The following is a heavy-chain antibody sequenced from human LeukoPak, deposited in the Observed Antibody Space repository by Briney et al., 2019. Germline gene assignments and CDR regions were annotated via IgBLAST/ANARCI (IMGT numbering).Heavy chain of an antibody. J-gene: IGHJ5*02. CDR3: ARDPEIYYDSSGYYNWFDP. V-gene: IGHV4-39*07. CDR2: IYYSGST. Sequence: PSETLSLTCTVSGGSISSSSYYWGWIRQPPGKGLEWIGSIYYSGSTYYNPSLKSRVTISVDTSKNQFSLKLSSVTAADTAVYYCARDPEIYYDSSGYYNWFDPWGQGTLVTVSS. D-gene: IGHD3-22*01. CDR1: GGSISSSSYY.